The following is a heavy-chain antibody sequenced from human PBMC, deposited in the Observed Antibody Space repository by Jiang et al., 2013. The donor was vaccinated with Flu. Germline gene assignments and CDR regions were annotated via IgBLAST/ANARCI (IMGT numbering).Heavy chain of an antibody. CDR1: SFSGYY. Sequence: SFSGYYWSWIRQPPTGRGWSGIGEINHSGSTNYNPSLKSRVTISVDTSKNQFSLKLSSVTAADTAVYYCARGRYYLGPHYYYYYGMDVWGQGTTVTVSS. CDR3: ARGRYYLGPHYYYYYGMDV. V-gene: IGHV4-34*01. CDR2: INHSGST. D-gene: IGHD2-21*01. J-gene: IGHJ6*02.